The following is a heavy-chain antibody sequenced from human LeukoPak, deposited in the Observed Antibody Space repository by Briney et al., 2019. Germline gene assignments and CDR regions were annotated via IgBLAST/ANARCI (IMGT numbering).Heavy chain of an antibody. CDR1: GGTFSSYT. J-gene: IGHJ4*02. Sequence: ASVKVSCKASGGTFSSYTISWVRQAPGQGLECMGRIIPILGIANYAQKFQGRVTITADKSTSTAYMELSSLRSEDTAVYYWAREGVTGGRLRNLDYWGQGTLVTVSS. CDR2: IIPILGIA. D-gene: IGHD7-27*01. V-gene: IGHV1-69*04. CDR3: AREGVTGGRLRNLDY.